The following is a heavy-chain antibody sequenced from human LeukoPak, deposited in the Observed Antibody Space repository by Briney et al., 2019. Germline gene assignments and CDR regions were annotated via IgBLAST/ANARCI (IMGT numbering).Heavy chain of an antibody. J-gene: IGHJ4*02. Sequence: SETLSLTCTVSGGSISSGGYYWSWIRQHPGKGLEWIGYIYYSGSTYYNPSLKSRVTISVDTSKNQFSLKLSSVTAADTAVYYCARGDYYYGSGSYYSPTFDYWGQGTLVTVSS. CDR2: IYYSGST. D-gene: IGHD3-10*01. CDR3: ARGDYYYGSGSYYSPTFDY. V-gene: IGHV4-31*03. CDR1: GGSISSGGYY.